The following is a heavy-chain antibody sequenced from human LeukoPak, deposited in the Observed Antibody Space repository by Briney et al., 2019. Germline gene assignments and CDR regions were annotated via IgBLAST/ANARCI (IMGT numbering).Heavy chain of an antibody. J-gene: IGHJ3*02. V-gene: IGHV1-24*01. CDR2: FYPEDGET. D-gene: IGHD3-22*01. CDR1: GYTLTELS. Sequence: ASVKVSCKVSGYTLTELSMHWVRQAPGKGLEWMGGFYPEDGETIYAQKFQGRVTMTEDTSTDTAYMELSSLRSEDTAVYYCATFDPSYYYDSSGLDAFDIWGQGTMVTVSS. CDR3: ATFDPSYYYDSSGLDAFDI.